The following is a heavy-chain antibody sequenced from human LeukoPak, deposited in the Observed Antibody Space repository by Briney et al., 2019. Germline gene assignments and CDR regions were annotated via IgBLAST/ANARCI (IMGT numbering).Heavy chain of an antibody. V-gene: IGHV3-15*01. Sequence: NPGGSLRLSCAASGFTFSNAWMSWVRQAPGKGLEWVGRIKSKTDGGTTDYAAPVKGRFTISRDDSKNTLYLQMNSLKTEDTAVYYCTTGSTYYYDSSGYFPEPYYFDYWGQGTLVTVSS. CDR2: IKSKTDGGTT. J-gene: IGHJ4*02. CDR1: GFTFSNAW. CDR3: TTGSTYYYDSSGYFPEPYYFDY. D-gene: IGHD3-22*01.